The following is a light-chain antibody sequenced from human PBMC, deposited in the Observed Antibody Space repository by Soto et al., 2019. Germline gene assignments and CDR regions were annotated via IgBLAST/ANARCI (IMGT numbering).Light chain of an antibody. CDR1: NSDVGSHNF. CDR2: EAS. J-gene: IGLJ3*02. Sequence: QSALTQPASVSGSPGQSITISCTGTNSDVGSHNFVSWYQQYPGKAPKLLIYEASKRPSGLSNRFSGSKSGNTASLTISGLQAEDEGDYYCCSLTTGATWVFGVGTKVPVL. V-gene: IGLV2-23*01. CDR3: CSLTTGATWV.